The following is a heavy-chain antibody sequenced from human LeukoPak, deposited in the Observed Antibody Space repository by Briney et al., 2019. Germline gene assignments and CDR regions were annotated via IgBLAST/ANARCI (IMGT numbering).Heavy chain of an antibody. CDR1: GYTFTSYG. D-gene: IGHD5-18*01. V-gene: IGHV1-18*01. CDR2: ISAYNGNT. Sequence: ASVKVSCKASGYTFTSYGISWVRQAPGQGLEWMGWISAYNGNTNYAQKLQGRVTMTTGTSTSTAYMELRSLRSDDTAVYYCAKDLESLGYSYGYPSEIAAAGYNTGEWGQGTLVTVSS. CDR3: AKDLESLGYSYGYPSEIAAAGYNTGE. J-gene: IGHJ4*02.